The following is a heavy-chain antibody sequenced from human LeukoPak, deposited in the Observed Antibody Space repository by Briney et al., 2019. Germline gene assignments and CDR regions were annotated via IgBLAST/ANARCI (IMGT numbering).Heavy chain of an antibody. V-gene: IGHV1-46*03. D-gene: IGHD1-1*01. Sequence: ASVKVSCKASGYTFTSYYMHWVRQAPGQGLEWMGIINPSGGSTSYAQKFQGRVTMTRDTSTSTVYMELSSLKNEDTALYYCAADLPTMEPQIDCWGQGTLVIVSS. J-gene: IGHJ4*02. CDR3: AADLPTMEPQIDC. CDR1: GYTFTSYY. CDR2: INPSGGST.